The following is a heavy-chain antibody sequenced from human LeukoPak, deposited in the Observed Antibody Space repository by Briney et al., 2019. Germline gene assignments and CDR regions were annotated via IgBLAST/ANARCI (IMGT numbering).Heavy chain of an antibody. J-gene: IGHJ4*02. V-gene: IGHV3-48*01. D-gene: IGHD3-3*01. CDR2: ISSSSSTI. CDR3: TRGFWGWEVDY. CDR1: GFTFSSYS. Sequence: GGSLRLSCAASGFTFSSYSMNWVRQAPGKGLEWVSYISSSSSTIYYADSVKGRFTISRDNAKNSLYLQMNSLRAEDTAVYYCTRGFWGWEVDYWGQGTLVTVSS.